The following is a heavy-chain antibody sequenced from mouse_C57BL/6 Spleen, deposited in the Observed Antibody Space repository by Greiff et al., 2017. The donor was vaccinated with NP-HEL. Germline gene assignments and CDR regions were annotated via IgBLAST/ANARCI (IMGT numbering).Heavy chain of an antibody. CDR3: ARNGKNGPDY. CDR1: GYTFTSYT. Sequence: QVQLKQSGAELARPGASVKMSCKASGYTFTSYTMHWVKQRPGQGLEWIGFIYPCSGYTKYNQKFKDKATLTADKSSSTAYMQLSSLTSEDTAVYYCARNGKNGPDYGGKGTTLTVSS. J-gene: IGHJ2*01. CDR2: IYPCSGYT. D-gene: IGHD1-1*02. V-gene: IGHV1-4*01.